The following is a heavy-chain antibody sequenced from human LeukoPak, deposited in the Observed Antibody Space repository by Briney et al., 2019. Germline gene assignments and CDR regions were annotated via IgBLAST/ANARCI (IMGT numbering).Heavy chain of an antibody. CDR3: ARDHSSSSGWLDYYYGMDV. CDR1: GFTFSNYA. D-gene: IGHD6-6*01. V-gene: IGHV3-23*01. Sequence: PGGSLRLSCAASGFTFSNYAMSWVRQAPGKGLEWVSTISASGSGTYYADSVKGRFTISRDISKNTLYLQMNSLRAEDTAVYYCARDHSSSSGWLDYYYGMDVWGQGTTVTVSS. CDR2: ISASGSGT. J-gene: IGHJ6*02.